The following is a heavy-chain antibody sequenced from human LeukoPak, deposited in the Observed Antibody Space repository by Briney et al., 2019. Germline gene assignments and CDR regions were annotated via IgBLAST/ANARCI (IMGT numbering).Heavy chain of an antibody. CDR1: GFTFSSYS. J-gene: IGHJ4*02. D-gene: IGHD6-19*01. V-gene: IGHV3-48*02. Sequence: PGGSLRLSCAASGFTFSSYSMNWVRQAPGKGLECVAYISTSSGTIYYADSVKGRFTISRDNAKNSLYLQMNSLRDEDTAVYYCARTLTGMAVAGPKGFDYWGQGSLVTVSS. CDR2: ISTSSGTI. CDR3: ARTLTGMAVAGPKGFDY.